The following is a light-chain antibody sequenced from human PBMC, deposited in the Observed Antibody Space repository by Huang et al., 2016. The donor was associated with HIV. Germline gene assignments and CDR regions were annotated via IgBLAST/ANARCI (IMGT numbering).Light chain of an antibody. CDR1: QSVSTN. Sequence: IVMTQTPATLPVSPGCRATLSCRASQSVSTNLAWYQQKPVQPPRLIFYGSTPSAPCVPARFSGSGSWTDFTLTINRLQSEDFGIYYCQQCNNWQLTFGGGTKV. CDR3: QQCNNWQLT. J-gene: IGKJ4*01. V-gene: IGKV3-15*01. CDR2: GST.